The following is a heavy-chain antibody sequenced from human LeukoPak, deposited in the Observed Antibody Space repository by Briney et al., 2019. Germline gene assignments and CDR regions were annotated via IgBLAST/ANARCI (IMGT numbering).Heavy chain of an antibody. Sequence: GGSLRLSCAASGFTFDDYAMHWVRQAPGKGLEWVSGISWNSGSIGYADSVKGRFTISRDNAKNSLYLQMNSLRAEDTALYYCAKDRYVGATGYFDYWGQGTLVTVSS. CDR1: GFTFDDYA. CDR2: ISWNSGSI. V-gene: IGHV3-9*01. CDR3: AKDRYVGATGYFDY. D-gene: IGHD1-26*01. J-gene: IGHJ4*02.